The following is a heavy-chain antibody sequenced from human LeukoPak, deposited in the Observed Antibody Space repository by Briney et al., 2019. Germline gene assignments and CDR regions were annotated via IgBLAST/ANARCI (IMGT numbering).Heavy chain of an antibody. D-gene: IGHD5-12*01. Sequence: PGGSLRLSCAASGFTFSSYSMHWVRQAPGKGLEWVSDISSSSSTIYYADSVQGRFTISRDNAKNSLYLQMNSLRAEDTAVYYCATSSGYANGNYWGQGTLVTVSS. CDR2: ISSSSSTI. V-gene: IGHV3-48*01. CDR3: ATSSGYANGNY. CDR1: GFTFSSYS. J-gene: IGHJ4*02.